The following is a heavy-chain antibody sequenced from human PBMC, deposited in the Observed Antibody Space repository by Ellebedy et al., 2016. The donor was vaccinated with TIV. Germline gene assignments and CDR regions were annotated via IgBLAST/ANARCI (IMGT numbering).Heavy chain of an antibody. CDR1: GFTFSRYW. V-gene: IGHV3-74*01. CDR2: INSDGSST. CDR3: ARLVSVDTHRFDY. J-gene: IGHJ4*02. D-gene: IGHD2-15*01. Sequence: GGSLRLSCAASGFTFSRYWMHWVRQAPGKGLVWVSRINSDGSSTNYADSVKGRFTISRDNAKNTLYLQMNSLKAPDTAMYYCARLVSVDTHRFDYWGQGTLVTVSS.